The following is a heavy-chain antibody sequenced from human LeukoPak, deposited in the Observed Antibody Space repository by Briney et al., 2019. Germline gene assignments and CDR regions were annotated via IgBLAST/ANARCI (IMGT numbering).Heavy chain of an antibody. V-gene: IGHV4-34*01. J-gene: IGHJ5*02. CDR2: INHSGST. Sequence: SETLSLTGAVYGGSFSGYYWSWIRQPPGKGLEWIGEINHSGSTNYNPSLKSRVTISVDTSKNQFSLKLSSVTAADTAVYYCARDTYGSGSPKKNNWFDPWGQGTLVTVSS. CDR1: GGSFSGYY. CDR3: ARDTYGSGSPKKNNWFDP. D-gene: IGHD3-10*01.